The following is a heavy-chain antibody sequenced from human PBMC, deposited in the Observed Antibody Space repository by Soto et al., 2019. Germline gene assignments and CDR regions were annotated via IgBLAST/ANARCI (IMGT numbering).Heavy chain of an antibody. V-gene: IGHV1-46*01. CDR3: VGVYLGVRGYGYVGNNWFDP. Sequence: GASVKVSCKASGYTFTSYYMHWVRQAPGQGLEWMGIINPSGGSTSYAQKFQGRVTMTRDTSTSTVYMELSSLRSEDTAVFYCVGVYLGVRGYGYVGNNWFDPWGQGTLVTVS. D-gene: IGHD5-18*01. J-gene: IGHJ5*02. CDR1: GYTFTSYY. CDR2: INPSGGST.